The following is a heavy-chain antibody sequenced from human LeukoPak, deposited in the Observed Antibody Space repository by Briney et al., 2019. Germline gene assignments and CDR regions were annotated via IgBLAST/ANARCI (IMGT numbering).Heavy chain of an antibody. D-gene: IGHD3-16*02. Sequence: SETLSLTCAVYGGSFSGYCWSWIRQPPGKGLEWIGEINHSGSTNYNPSLKSRVTISVDTSKNQFSLNLGSVTAADTAIYYCARGLRFIQGPGYYYMDVWGKGTTVTVSS. CDR2: INHSGST. CDR3: ARGLRFIQGPGYYYMDV. V-gene: IGHV4-34*01. J-gene: IGHJ6*03. CDR1: GGSFSGYC.